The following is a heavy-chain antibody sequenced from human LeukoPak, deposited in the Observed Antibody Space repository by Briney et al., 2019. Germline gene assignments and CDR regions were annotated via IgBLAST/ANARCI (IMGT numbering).Heavy chain of an antibody. J-gene: IGHJ6*03. D-gene: IGHD2-15*01. CDR1: GFTFSSYG. CDR3: AKEMKVGSDGRNYDYYMDF. V-gene: IGHV3-23*01. CDR2: ISFSGGSK. Sequence: SGGSLRLSCAASGFTFSSYGMHWVRQAPGKGLEWVSVISFSGGSKYYADSVKGRFTISRANSKNTLYLQMNSLRAEDTAVYYFAKEMKVGSDGRNYDYYMDFWGGGETITVSS.